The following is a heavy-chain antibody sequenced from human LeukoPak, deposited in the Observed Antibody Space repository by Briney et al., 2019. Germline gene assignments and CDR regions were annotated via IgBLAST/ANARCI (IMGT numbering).Heavy chain of an antibody. Sequence: GGSLRLSCAASGFTFSSYAMSWVRQAPGKGLEWVSVISGSGDTTNYADSVKGRFTISRDNSKNTLYLQMNSLRAEDTAVYYCARDRDSGYDDDAFDIWGQGTMVSVSS. CDR1: GFTFSSYA. CDR2: ISGSGDTT. CDR3: ARDRDSGYDDDAFDI. J-gene: IGHJ3*02. V-gene: IGHV3-23*01. D-gene: IGHD5-12*01.